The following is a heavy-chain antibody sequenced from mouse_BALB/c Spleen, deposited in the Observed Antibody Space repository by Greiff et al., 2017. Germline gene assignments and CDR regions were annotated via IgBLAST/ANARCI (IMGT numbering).Heavy chain of an antibody. D-gene: IGHD1-1*01. CDR2: ISSGSSTI. J-gene: IGHJ4*01. CDR3: ARSPYYYGSSYDAMDY. Sequence: EVKVVESGGGLVQPGGSRKLSCAASGFTFSSFGMHWVRQAPEKGLEWVAYISSGSSTIYYADTVKGRFTISRDNPKNTLFLQMTSLRSEDTAMYYCARSPYYYGSSYDAMDYWGQGTSVTVSS. CDR1: GFTFSSFG. V-gene: IGHV5-17*02.